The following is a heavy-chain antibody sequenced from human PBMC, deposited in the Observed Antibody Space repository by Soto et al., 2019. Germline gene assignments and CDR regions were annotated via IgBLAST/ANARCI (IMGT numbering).Heavy chain of an antibody. Sequence: QVQLVQSGAEVKKPGSSVKVSCKASGGTFSSYAISWVRQAPGQGLEWMGGIIPIFCTANYAQKFQGRVTITADKSTSTAYMELSSLRSEDTAVYYCARARYCSGGSCYSGYYGMDVWGQGTTVTVSS. CDR1: GGTFSSYA. V-gene: IGHV1-69*06. J-gene: IGHJ6*02. D-gene: IGHD2-15*01. CDR3: ARARYCSGGSCYSGYYGMDV. CDR2: IIPIFCTA.